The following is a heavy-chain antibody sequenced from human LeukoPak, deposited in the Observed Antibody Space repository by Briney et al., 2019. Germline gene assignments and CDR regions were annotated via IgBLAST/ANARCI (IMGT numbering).Heavy chain of an antibody. Sequence: SETLSLTCAVSGYSICSGYYWGWIRQPPGKGLEWIGSIYHSGSTYYNPSLKSRVTISVDTSKNQFSLKLSSVTAADTAVYYCASSGGYYSFDYWGQGTLVTVSS. CDR1: GYSICSGYY. J-gene: IGHJ4*02. D-gene: IGHD3-10*01. V-gene: IGHV4-38-2*01. CDR3: ASSGGYYSFDY. CDR2: IYHSGST.